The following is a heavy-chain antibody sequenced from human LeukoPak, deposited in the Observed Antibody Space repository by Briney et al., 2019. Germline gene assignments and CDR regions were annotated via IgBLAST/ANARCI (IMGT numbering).Heavy chain of an antibody. Sequence: GGSLRLSCAASGFTFSSYAMSWVRQAPGKGLEWVSRISTDASSTTYADSVKGRFTISRDNAKDTLYLQMNSLRAEDTAVYYCTGHHQAYSRTYWGQGTLVTVSS. J-gene: IGHJ4*02. V-gene: IGHV3-74*01. CDR1: GFTFSSYA. CDR2: ISTDASST. D-gene: IGHD4-11*01. CDR3: TGHHQAYSRTY.